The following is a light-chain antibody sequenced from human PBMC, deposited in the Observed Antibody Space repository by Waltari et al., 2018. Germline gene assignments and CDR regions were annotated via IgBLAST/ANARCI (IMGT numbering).Light chain of an antibody. J-gene: IGKJ4*01. CDR1: QSVINN. CDR3: QQYNNWPPLT. CDR2: GAS. Sequence: EIVMTQSPATMSVSTGERGTLTCRASQSVINNLAWYQQTPGQAPRLLIYGASTRATVIPAMFIGSGSGTEFTLTISSLQSEDFAVYYCQQYNNWPPLTFGGGTKVEIK. V-gene: IGKV3-15*01.